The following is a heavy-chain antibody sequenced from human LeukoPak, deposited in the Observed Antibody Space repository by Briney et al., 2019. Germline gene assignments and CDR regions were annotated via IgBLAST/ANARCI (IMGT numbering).Heavy chain of an antibody. Sequence: ASVKVSCKASGYTFTSYAMNWVRQAPGQGLEWMGWINTNTGNPTYAQGFTGRPVFSLDTSVSTAYLQISSLKAEDTAVYYCAISTEITGYSSAMDVWGKGTKVTV. V-gene: IGHV7-4-1*02. D-gene: IGHD3-9*01. J-gene: IGHJ6*04. CDR3: AISTEITGYSSAMDV. CDR2: INTNTGNP. CDR1: GYTFTSYA.